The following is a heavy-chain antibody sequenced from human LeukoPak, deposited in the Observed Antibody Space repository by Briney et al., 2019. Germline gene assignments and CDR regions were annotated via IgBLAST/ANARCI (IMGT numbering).Heavy chain of an antibody. V-gene: IGHV3-30*18. D-gene: IGHD6-13*01. CDR2: ISYDGSNK. CDR1: GFTFSSYG. J-gene: IGHJ4*02. Sequence: PGGSLRLSCAASGFTFSSYGMHWVRQAPGKGLEWVAVISYDGSNKYYADSVKGRFTISRDNSKNTLYLQMNSLRAEDTAVYYCAKEGAGSSWWRGAHNDYWGQGTLVTVSS. CDR3: AKEGAGSSWWRGAHNDY.